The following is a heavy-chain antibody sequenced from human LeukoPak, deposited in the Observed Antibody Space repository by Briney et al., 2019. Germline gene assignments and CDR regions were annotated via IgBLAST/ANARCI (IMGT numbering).Heavy chain of an antibody. J-gene: IGHJ5*02. V-gene: IGHV4-34*01. CDR3: ARSRITMVRGLNWFDP. CDR2: INHSGST. CDR1: GGSFSGYY. Sequence: PSETLSLTCAVYGGSFSGYYWSWIRQPPGKGLEWIGEINHSGSTNYNPSLKSRVTISVDTSKNQFSLKLSSVTAADTAVYYCARSRITMVRGLNWFDPWGQGTLVTVSS. D-gene: IGHD3-10*01.